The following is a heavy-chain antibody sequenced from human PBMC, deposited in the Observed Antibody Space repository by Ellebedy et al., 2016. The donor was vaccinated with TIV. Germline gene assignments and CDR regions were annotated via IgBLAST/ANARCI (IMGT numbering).Heavy chain of an antibody. CDR2: ISAYTGDT. D-gene: IGHD5-12*01. J-gene: IGHJ5*02. V-gene: IGHV1-18*01. CDR1: GGIFRSYA. Sequence: ASVKVSCKASGGIFRSYAISWVRQAPGQGLEWMGWISAYTGDTNFAQQYHGRVTLTTDKSTSTAYMELRNLRYDDTAVYYCARSGYDYFWWFDPWGQGTLVTVSS. CDR3: ARSGYDYFWWFDP.